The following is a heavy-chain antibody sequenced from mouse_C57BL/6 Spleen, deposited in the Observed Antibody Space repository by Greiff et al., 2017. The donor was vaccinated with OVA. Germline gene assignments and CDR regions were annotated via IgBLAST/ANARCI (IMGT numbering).Heavy chain of an antibody. CDR1: GYTFTNYW. CDR3: ARSYGSTQYYYAMDY. D-gene: IGHD1-1*01. J-gene: IGHJ4*01. V-gene: IGHV1-63*01. CDR2: IYPGGGYT. Sequence: QVQLQQSGAELVRPGTSVKMSCKASGYTFTNYWIGWAKQRPGHGLEWIGDIYPGGGYTNYNEKFKGKATLTADKSSSTAYMQFSSLTSEDSAIYYCARSYGSTQYYYAMDYWGQGTSVTVSS.